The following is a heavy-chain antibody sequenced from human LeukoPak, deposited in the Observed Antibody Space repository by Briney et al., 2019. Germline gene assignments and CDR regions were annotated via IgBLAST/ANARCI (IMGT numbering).Heavy chain of an antibody. CDR2: IKQDGSEK. D-gene: IGHD1-26*01. V-gene: IGHV3-7*01. CDR3: ARDHLVGMPYC. Sequence: GGSLRLSCAASGFTFSNYWMSWVRQAPGKGLEWVANIKQDGSEKYYVDSVKGRFTIPRDNAKNSLYLQMNSLRAEDTAVYYCARDHLVGMPYCWGQGTLVTVSS. J-gene: IGHJ4*02. CDR1: GFTFSNYW.